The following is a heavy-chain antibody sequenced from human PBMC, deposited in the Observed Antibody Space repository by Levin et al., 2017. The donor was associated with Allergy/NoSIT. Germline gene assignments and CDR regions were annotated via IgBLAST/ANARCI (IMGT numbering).Heavy chain of an antibody. V-gene: IGHV4-61*01. CDR2: INYRGST. CDR3: ARNRIVVAGGTDYYYGMDV. J-gene: IGHJ6*02. CDR1: GGSVSSGTYY. Sequence: SETLSLTCTVSGGSVSSGTYYWSWIRQPPGKGPEWIGYINYRGSTNYNPSLQSRVTISVDTSNHEFSLKLSSVTAADTAVYYCARNRIVVAGGTDYYYGMDVWGQGTTVTVSS. D-gene: IGHD6-19*01.